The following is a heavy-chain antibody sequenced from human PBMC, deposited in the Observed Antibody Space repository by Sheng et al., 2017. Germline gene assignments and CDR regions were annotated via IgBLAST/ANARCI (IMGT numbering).Heavy chain of an antibody. V-gene: IGHV4-39*07. CDR3: ARDPYYLWFGGGLRGAQGNP. CDR1: GGSISSSSYY. D-gene: IGHD3-10*01. J-gene: IGHJ5*02. CDR2: IYYSGST. Sequence: QLQLQESGPGLVKPSETLSLTCTVSGGSISSSSYYWGWIRQPPGKGLEWIGSIYYSGSTYYNPSLKSRVTISVDTSKNQFSLKLTSVTAADTAMYYCARDPYYLWFGGGLRGAQGNPWV.